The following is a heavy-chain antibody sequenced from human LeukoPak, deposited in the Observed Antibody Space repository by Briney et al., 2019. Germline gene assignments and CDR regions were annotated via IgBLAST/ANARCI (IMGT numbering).Heavy chain of an antibody. J-gene: IGHJ4*02. Sequence: PGGSLRLSCAASGFTFSSYSMNWFRQAPGKGLEWVSSISSSSSYIYYADSVKGRFTISRDNAKNSLYLQMNSLRAEDTAVYYCANLAYYYGSGSPMPRWGQGTLVTVSS. D-gene: IGHD3-10*01. CDR2: ISSSSSYI. V-gene: IGHV3-21*01. CDR1: GFTFSSYS. CDR3: ANLAYYYGSGSPMPR.